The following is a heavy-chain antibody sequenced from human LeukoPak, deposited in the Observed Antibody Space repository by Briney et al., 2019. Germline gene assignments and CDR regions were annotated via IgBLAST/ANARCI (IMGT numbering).Heavy chain of an antibody. CDR1: GFTFSDYY. J-gene: IGHJ4*02. CDR3: ARGPPYYDILTGFFDY. V-gene: IGHV3-11*01. CDR2: ISSSGSTI. D-gene: IGHD3-9*01. Sequence: PGGSLRLSCAASGFTFSDYYMSWIRQAPGKGLEWVSYISSSGSTIYYADSVKGRFTISRDNAKNSLYLQMNSLRAEGTAVYYCARGPPYYDILTGFFDYWGQGTLVTVSS.